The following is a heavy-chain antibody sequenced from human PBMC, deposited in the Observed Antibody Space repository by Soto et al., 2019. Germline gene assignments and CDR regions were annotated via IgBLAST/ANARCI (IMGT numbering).Heavy chain of an antibody. CDR1: GYTFTSYD. CDR3: ARVRGDTYYYGSGSGYYYYGMDV. J-gene: IGHJ6*02. V-gene: IGHV1-8*01. D-gene: IGHD3-10*01. CDR2: MNPNSGNT. Sequence: ASVKVSCKASGYTFTSYDINWVRQATGQGLEWMGWMNPNSGNTGYAQKFQGRVTMTRNTSISTAYMELSSLRSEDTAVYYCARVRGDTYYYGSGSGYYYYGMDVWGQGTTVTVS.